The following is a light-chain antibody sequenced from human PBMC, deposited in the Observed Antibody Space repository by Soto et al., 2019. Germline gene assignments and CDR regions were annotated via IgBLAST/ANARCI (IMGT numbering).Light chain of an antibody. CDR2: DAS. Sequence: DIQMTQSPSTLSASVGDRVTITCRASQRINNWLAWYQQKPGKAPKFLMFDASTLETGVPSRFSGSGSGTEFTLTISSLQPDDFATYFCQQYNTYPYTFGQGTKLEIK. CDR1: QRINNW. J-gene: IGKJ2*01. V-gene: IGKV1-5*01. CDR3: QQYNTYPYT.